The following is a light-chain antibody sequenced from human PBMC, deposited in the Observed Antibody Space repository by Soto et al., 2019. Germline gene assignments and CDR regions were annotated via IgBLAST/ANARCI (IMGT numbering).Light chain of an antibody. CDR3: TAWASSTAWV. CDR2: QDS. Sequence: SYELTQPPSVSVSPGQTASITCSGGKLGDKYACWYQQKPGQSPVLVIYQDSQRPSGLPERFSGSKSGNPATLTINGTQARAEADHYCTAWASSTAWVFGTGTKVTVL. V-gene: IGLV3-1*01. J-gene: IGLJ1*01. CDR1: KLGDKY.